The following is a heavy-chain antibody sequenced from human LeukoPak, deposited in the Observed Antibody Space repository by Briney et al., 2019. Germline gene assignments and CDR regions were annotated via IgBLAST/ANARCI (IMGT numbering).Heavy chain of an antibody. CDR1: GDSITSSSYY. CDR2: IYYSGAT. J-gene: IGHJ5*02. CDR3: ARGKKIQLWFDSVGSWFDP. V-gene: IGHV4-39*01. D-gene: IGHD5-18*01. Sequence: SETLSLTCSVSGDSITSSSYYWGWIRQPPGKGLEWIGTIYYSGATYYNPSLKSQVTLSVDTSKNQFSLKLSSVTAADTAVYYCARGKKIQLWFDSVGSWFDPWGQGTLVTVS.